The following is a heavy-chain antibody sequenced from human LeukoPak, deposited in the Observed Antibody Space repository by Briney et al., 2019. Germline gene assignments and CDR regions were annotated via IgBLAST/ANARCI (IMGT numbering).Heavy chain of an antibody. CDR2: ISGSGGGT. J-gene: IGHJ4*02. D-gene: IGHD2-15*01. CDR1: GFTFSSYA. Sequence: PGGSLRLSCVASGFTFSSYAMTWVRQAPGKGLEWVSGISGSGGGTYYADSVKGRFTFSRDNSKNTLYLQMNSLRAEDTAVYYCAKALASAPVDCWGQGTLVTVSS. CDR3: AKALASAPVDC. V-gene: IGHV3-23*01.